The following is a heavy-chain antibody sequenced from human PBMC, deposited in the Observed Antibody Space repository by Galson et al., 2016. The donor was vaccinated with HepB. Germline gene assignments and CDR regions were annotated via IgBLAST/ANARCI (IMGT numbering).Heavy chain of an antibody. J-gene: IGHJ6*02. Sequence: SLRLSCAASGFRFSSYAVHWVRQAPGTGLEWVAVISYDGSRKDYADSVKGRLTISRDNSKSTLNLQMNSLRPEDSAVYYCARVMYDLRDYYHYYGMDVWGQGTTVTVSS. V-gene: IGHV3-30*04. D-gene: IGHD3-3*01. CDR1: GFRFSSYA. CDR2: ISYDGSRK. CDR3: ARVMYDLRDYYHYYGMDV.